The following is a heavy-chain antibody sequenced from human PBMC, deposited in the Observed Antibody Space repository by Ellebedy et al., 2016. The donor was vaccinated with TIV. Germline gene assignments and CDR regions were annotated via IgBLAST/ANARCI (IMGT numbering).Heavy chain of an antibody. V-gene: IGHV5-10-1*01. CDR1: GSSFTNYW. CDR2: IEPSDSYT. J-gene: IGHJ6*02. Sequence: GESLKISCKTSGSSFTNYWIGWVRQMPGRGLEWMGRIEPSDSYTNYSPSFQGHVTISADKSITTAYLQWSSLKASDTAMYYCARLAESYYYGMDVWGQGTTVTVSS. CDR3: ARLAESYYYGMDV.